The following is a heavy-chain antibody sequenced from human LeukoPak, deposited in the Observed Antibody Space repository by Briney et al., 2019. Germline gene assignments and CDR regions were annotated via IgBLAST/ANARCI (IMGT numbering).Heavy chain of an antibody. V-gene: IGHV3-9*01. CDR2: MSWNSGSI. CDR1: GVTFDDYA. Sequence: PGGSLRLSCAASGVTFDDYAMHWVRQAPGKGLEWVSGMSWNSGSIGYADSVKGRFTISRDNAQNSLYLQMNSLRAEDTALNYCAKDIAARSWKSLPDYRGQGTLVTVFS. CDR3: AKDIAARSWKSLPDY. J-gene: IGHJ4*02. D-gene: IGHD6-6*01.